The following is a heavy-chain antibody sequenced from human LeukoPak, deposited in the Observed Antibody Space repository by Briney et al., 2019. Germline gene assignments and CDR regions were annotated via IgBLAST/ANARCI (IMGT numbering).Heavy chain of an antibody. CDR2: INTNSGDA. D-gene: IGHD3-9*01. Sequence: ASVKVSCKASGYTFTGYYMQWVRQAPGQGLEWLGWINTNSGDADYAQKLQGRVTMTTDTSTSTAYMELRSLRSDDTAGYYCASLGLTEDYWGQGTLVTVSS. CDR3: ASLGLTEDY. CDR1: GYTFTGYY. J-gene: IGHJ4*02. V-gene: IGHV1-2*02.